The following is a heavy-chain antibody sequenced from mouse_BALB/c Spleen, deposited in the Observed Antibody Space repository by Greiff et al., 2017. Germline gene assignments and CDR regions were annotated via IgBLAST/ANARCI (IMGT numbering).Heavy chain of an antibody. Sequence: VQLQQSGAELVKPGASVKLSCKASGYTFTSYYMYWVKQRPGQGLEWIGEINPSNGGTNFNEKFKSKATLTVDKSSSTAYMQLSSLTSEDSAVYYCTREYGNYGYFDVWGAGTTLTVSS. CDR1: GYTFTSYY. V-gene: IGHV1S81*02. J-gene: IGHJ1*01. D-gene: IGHD2-10*02. CDR2: INPSNGGT. CDR3: TREYGNYGYFDV.